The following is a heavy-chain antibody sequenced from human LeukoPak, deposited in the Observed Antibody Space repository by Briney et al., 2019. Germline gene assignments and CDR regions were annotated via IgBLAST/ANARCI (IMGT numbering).Heavy chain of an antibody. CDR3: ARSIRVSRYNWNDGIGFDY. Sequence: SETLSLTCTVSGGSISSYYWSWIRQPPGKGLEWIGYIYYSGSTNYNPSLKSRVTISVDTSKNQFSLKLSSVTAAGTAVYYCARSIRVSRYNWNDGIGFDYWGQGTLVTVSS. CDR2: IYYSGST. CDR1: GGSISSYY. V-gene: IGHV4-59*01. D-gene: IGHD1-20*01. J-gene: IGHJ4*02.